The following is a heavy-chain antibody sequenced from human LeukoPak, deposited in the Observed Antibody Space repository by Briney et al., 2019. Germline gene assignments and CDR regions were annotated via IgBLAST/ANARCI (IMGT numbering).Heavy chain of an antibody. J-gene: IGHJ4*02. Sequence: ASVKVSCKASGGIFSSYAISWVRQAPGQGLEWMGRIIPILGIANYAQKFQGRLTITADKSTSTAYMELSSLRSEDTAVYYCARGLGDYGGNSEDYWGQGTLVTVSS. D-gene: IGHD4-23*01. CDR1: GGIFSSYA. CDR3: ARGLGDYGGNSEDY. V-gene: IGHV1-69*04. CDR2: IIPILGIA.